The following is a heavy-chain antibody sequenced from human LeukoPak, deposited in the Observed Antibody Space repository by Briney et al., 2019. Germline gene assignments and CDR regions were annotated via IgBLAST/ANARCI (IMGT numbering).Heavy chain of an antibody. D-gene: IGHD4-17*01. V-gene: IGHV4-59*11. CDR2: ISYIGST. J-gene: IGHJ3*02. CDR3: ARDLVTVTKGFDI. Sequence: SETLSLTCAVSADSFSSHYWTWIRQPPGKGLEWIGYISYIGSTNYNPSLKSRVTISIDTSKNQFSLKLSSVTAADTALYYCARDLVTVTKGFDIWGQGTMVILSS. CDR1: ADSFSSHY.